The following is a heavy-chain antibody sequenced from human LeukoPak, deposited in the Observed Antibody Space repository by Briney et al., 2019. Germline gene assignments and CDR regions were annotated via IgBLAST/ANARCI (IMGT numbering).Heavy chain of an antibody. J-gene: IGHJ4*02. Sequence: PGGSLRLSCAASGFTFSSYAMSWVRQAPGKGLEWVSAISGSGGSTYYADSVKGRFTISRDNSKNTLYLQMNSLRAEDTAVYYCAKEASSITMIVKGGGYYFDYWGQGTLVTVSS. CDR2: ISGSGGST. CDR1: GFTFSSYA. CDR3: AKEASSITMIVKGGGYYFDY. D-gene: IGHD3-22*01. V-gene: IGHV3-23*01.